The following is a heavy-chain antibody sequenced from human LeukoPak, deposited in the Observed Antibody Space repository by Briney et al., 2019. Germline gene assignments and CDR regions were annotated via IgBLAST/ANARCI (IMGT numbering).Heavy chain of an antibody. Sequence: KPGGSLRLSCAASGFTFRSYTMNWVRQAPGKGLEWVSSISSSSSYIYYADSVKGRFTISRDNAKNSLYLQMNSLRAEDTAVYYCARDMTTVVTTFDYWGQGTLVTVSS. J-gene: IGHJ4*02. V-gene: IGHV3-21*01. D-gene: IGHD4-23*01. CDR3: ARDMTTVVTTFDY. CDR1: GFTFRSYT. CDR2: ISSSSSYI.